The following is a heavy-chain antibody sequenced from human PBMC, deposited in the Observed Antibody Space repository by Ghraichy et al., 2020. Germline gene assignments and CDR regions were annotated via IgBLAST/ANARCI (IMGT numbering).Heavy chain of an antibody. CDR2: INWNSGSI. Sequence: SLNISCAASGFTFDDYGMHWVRQAPGKGLEWVSGINWNSGSIAYGDSVKGRFKISRDNAKNSLYLEMNSLRPEDTALYYCAKAETAMVNSAFDAWGQGTMFSVSP. CDR3: AKAETAMVNSAFDA. CDR1: GFTFDDYG. J-gene: IGHJ3*01. D-gene: IGHD5-18*01. V-gene: IGHV3-9*01.